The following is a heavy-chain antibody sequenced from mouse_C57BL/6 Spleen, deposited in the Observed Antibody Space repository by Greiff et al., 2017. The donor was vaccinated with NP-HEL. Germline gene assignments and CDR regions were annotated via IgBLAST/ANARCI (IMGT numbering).Heavy chain of an antibody. CDR3: ARSGYDEGSFDY. Sequence: EVQLQQSGPELVKPGASVKMSCKASGYTFTDYNMHWVKQSHGKSLEWIGYINPNNGGTSYNQKFKGKATLTVNKSSSTAYMELRSLTSEDSAVYYCARSGYDEGSFDYWGQGTTLTVSS. D-gene: IGHD2-2*01. J-gene: IGHJ2*01. CDR1: GYTFTDYN. V-gene: IGHV1-22*01. CDR2: INPNNGGT.